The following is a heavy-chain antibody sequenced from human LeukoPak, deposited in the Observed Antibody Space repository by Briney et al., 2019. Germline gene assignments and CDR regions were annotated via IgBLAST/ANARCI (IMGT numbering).Heavy chain of an antibody. CDR3: ARADGLWWSEGPGGYYFDF. V-gene: IGHV1-2*02. CDR1: GYTFTGYY. D-gene: IGHD2-21*01. Sequence: ASVKVSCKASGYTFTGYYMHWVRQAPGQGLEWMGWINPNSGGINYVQKFQGRVTMTRDTSISTAYMELSRLRSDDTAVYYCARADGLWWSEGPGGYYFDFWGQGTLVTVSS. CDR2: INPNSGGI. J-gene: IGHJ4*02.